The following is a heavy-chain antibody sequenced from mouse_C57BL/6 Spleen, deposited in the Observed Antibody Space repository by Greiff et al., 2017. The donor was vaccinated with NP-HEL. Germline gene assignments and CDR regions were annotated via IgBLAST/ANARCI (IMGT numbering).Heavy chain of an antibody. CDR2: IYPGSGST. V-gene: IGHV1-55*01. J-gene: IGHJ4*01. Sequence: QVQLQQPGAELVKPGASVKMSCKASGYTFTSYWITWVKQRPGQGLEWIGDIYPGSGSTNYNEKFKSKATLTVDTSSSTAYMQLSSLTSEDSAVYYCARGIITTVDAMDYWGQGTSVTVSS. D-gene: IGHD1-1*01. CDR3: ARGIITTVDAMDY. CDR1: GYTFTSYW.